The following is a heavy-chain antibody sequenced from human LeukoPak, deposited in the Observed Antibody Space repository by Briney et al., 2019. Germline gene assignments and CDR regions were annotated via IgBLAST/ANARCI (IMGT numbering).Heavy chain of an antibody. Sequence: GGSLRLSCSVSGFTFSTYVMHWVRQAPGKGLEYVSAISSNGDNTYYADSVKGRFTVSRDNSKNTLYLQMSSLRPDDTAVYFCVRGTGYWGQGTLVTVSS. CDR1: GFTFSTYV. CDR2: ISSNGDNT. CDR3: VRGTGY. V-gene: IGHV3-64D*06. J-gene: IGHJ4*02.